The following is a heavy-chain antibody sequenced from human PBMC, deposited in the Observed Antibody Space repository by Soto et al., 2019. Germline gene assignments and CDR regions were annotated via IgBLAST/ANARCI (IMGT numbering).Heavy chain of an antibody. D-gene: IGHD1-26*01. V-gene: IGHV3-21*01. J-gene: IGHJ6*02. CDR3: ARVGVPVGAKPYYLGMDV. Sequence: EVQLVASGGGLVKPGGSLILSCAASGFTFSSYSMNWVRQAPGTGLEWVSSISSSSSYIYYADSVKGRFTISRDNGKNPLYLQMNSLRAEDTAVYYCARVGVPVGAKPYYLGMDVWGQGTTVTVSS. CDR1: GFTFSSYS. CDR2: ISSSSSYI.